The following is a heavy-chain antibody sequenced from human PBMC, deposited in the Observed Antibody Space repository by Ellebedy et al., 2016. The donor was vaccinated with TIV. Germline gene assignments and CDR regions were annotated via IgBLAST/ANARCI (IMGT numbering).Heavy chain of an antibody. CDR3: ARVGGSPPYYFDY. CDR2: IVVGSGNT. CDR1: GFTFTSSA. D-gene: IGHD3-10*01. Sequence: AASVKVSCKASGFTFTSSAVQWVRQARGQRLEWIGWIVVGSGNTNYAQKFQGRVTMTRDTSTSTVYMELSSLRSEDTAVYYCARVGGSPPYYFDYWGQGTLVTVSS. J-gene: IGHJ4*02. V-gene: IGHV1-58*01.